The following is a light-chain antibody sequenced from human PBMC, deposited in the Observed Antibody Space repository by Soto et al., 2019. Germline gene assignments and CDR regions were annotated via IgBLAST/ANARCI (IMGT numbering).Light chain of an antibody. J-gene: IGLJ2*01. Sequence: QSVLTQPPSVSGAPGQRVTISCTGSSSNIGAGYDVHWYQQFPGTAPKLLIHGNNNRPSGVPDRFSGSKSGSSASLAITGLQAEDEADYYCQSSDSSLSGSRVVFGGGTKLTV. CDR2: GNN. V-gene: IGLV1-40*01. CDR3: QSSDSSLSGSRVV. CDR1: SSNIGAGYD.